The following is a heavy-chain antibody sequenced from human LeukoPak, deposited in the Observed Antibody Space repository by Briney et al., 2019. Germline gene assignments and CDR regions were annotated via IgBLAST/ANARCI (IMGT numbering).Heavy chain of an antibody. J-gene: IGHJ5*02. D-gene: IGHD3-22*01. CDR3: ARDWVRYYDSSGSGFDP. CDR2: IYYSGST. CDR1: GGSISSSSYY. Sequence: PSETLSLTCTVSGGSISSSSYYWGWIRQPPGKGLEWIGSIYYSGSTYYNPSLKSRVTISVDTSKNQFSLKLSSVTAADTAVYYCARDWVRYYDSSGSGFDPWGQGTLVTVSS. V-gene: IGHV4-39*07.